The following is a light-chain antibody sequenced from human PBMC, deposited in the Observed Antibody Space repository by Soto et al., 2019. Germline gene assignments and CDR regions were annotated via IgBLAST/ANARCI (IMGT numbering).Light chain of an antibody. CDR2: DAS. Sequence: EVVMTQSPATLSVSPGERATLSCRASQSVSSNLAWYQQKAGQAPRLLIFDASTRATGVPARFSGSGSGTEFTLTVSSLQSEDIAVYFCQQYNNWPPNFGQGTRLEIK. CDR3: QQYNNWPPN. V-gene: IGKV3-15*01. J-gene: IGKJ5*01. CDR1: QSVSSN.